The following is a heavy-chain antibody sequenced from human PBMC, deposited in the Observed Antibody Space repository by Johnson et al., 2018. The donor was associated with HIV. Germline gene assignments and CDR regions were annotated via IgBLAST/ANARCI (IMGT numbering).Heavy chain of an antibody. Sequence: NKYYVDSVKGRFTISRDNAKNSLYLQMNSLRAEDTAVYYCARDGKGAFDIWGQGTMVTVSS. V-gene: IGHV3-7*03. J-gene: IGHJ3*02. CDR3: ARDGKGAFDI. CDR2: NK. D-gene: IGHD1-26*01.